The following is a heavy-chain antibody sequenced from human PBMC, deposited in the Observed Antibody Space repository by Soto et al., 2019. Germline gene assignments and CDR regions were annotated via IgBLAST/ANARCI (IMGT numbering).Heavy chain of an antibody. CDR3: ATDGLELPAGAFDI. V-gene: IGHV3-23*01. CDR2: ISGSGGST. J-gene: IGHJ3*02. CDR1: GFTFSSYA. Sequence: EVQLLESGGGLVQPGGSLRLSCAASGFTFSSYAMSWVRQAPGKGLEWGSAISGSGGSTYYADSVKGRFTISRDNSKNYLYPQMNSLRAEDTAVYYCATDGLELPAGAFDIWGQGTMVTVSS. D-gene: IGHD1-7*01.